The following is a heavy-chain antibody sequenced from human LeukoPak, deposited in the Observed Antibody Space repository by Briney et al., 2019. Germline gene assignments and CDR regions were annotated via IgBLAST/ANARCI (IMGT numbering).Heavy chain of an antibody. Sequence: SETLSLTCAVYGGSFSGYYWSWIRQPPGKGLEWIGEINHSGSTNYNPPLKSRVTISVDTSKNQFSLKLSSVTAADTAVYYCARHGYNPVGFDIWGQGTVVTVSS. J-gene: IGHJ3*02. V-gene: IGHV4-34*01. CDR2: INHSGST. CDR1: GGSFSGYY. CDR3: ARHGYNPVGFDI. D-gene: IGHD5-24*01.